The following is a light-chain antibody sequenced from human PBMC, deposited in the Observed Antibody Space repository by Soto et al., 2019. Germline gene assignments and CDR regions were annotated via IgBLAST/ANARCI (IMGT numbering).Light chain of an antibody. Sequence: QSVLTQPASVSGSPGQSITISCTGTSSDVGAYTSVSWYQHHPGKAPKVIIYEVNKRPSGISNRLSGSKSVNTASLTISGLQPDDEAHYYCGTWDTSLSARVFGTGTKVTVL. J-gene: IGLJ1*01. CDR2: EVN. V-gene: IGLV2-14*01. CDR3: GTWDTSLSARV. CDR1: SSDVGAYTS.